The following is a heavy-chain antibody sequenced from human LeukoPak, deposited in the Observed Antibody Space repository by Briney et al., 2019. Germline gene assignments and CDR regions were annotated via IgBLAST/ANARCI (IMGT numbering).Heavy chain of an antibody. CDR2: ISHDGTNE. Sequence: GGSLRLSCAASRFTFSSYAMHWVRQAPGKRLEWVAGISHDGTNEYQADSVKGRFTISRDNSKNTLYLQMNSLRVEDTAIYYCARDRIAVAGMGAFQHWGQGTLVTVSS. J-gene: IGHJ1*01. CDR1: RFTFSSYA. V-gene: IGHV3-30*04. D-gene: IGHD6-19*01. CDR3: ARDRIAVAGMGAFQH.